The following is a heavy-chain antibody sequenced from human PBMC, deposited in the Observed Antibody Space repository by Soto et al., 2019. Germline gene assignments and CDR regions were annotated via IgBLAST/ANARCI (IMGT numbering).Heavy chain of an antibody. CDR3: AREGIAAQRGDYYMDV. D-gene: IGHD6-13*01. V-gene: IGHV4-34*01. CDR1: GGSFSGYY. CDR2: INHSGST. J-gene: IGHJ6*03. Sequence: SETLSLTCAVYGGSFSGYYWSWIRQPPGKGLEWIGEINHSGSTNYNPSLKSRVTISVDTSKNQFSLKLSSVTAADTAVYYCAREGIAAQRGDYYMDVWGKGTTVTVSS.